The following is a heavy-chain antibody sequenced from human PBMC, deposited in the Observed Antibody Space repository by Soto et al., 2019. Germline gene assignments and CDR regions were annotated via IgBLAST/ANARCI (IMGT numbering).Heavy chain of an antibody. J-gene: IGHJ5*02. D-gene: IGHD6-19*01. CDR1: GYSITAGGYY. Sequence: SETLSLTCFVSGYSITAGGYYWSWIRHHPGKGLEWIGSFYSSGSIIYNPSLRSRVSISGDTSSNQFSMSLTSVTAADTARYYCARMYSSGSGWFHAWGQGTLATVSS. CDR3: ARMYSSGSGWFHA. V-gene: IGHV4-39*07. CDR2: FYSSGSI.